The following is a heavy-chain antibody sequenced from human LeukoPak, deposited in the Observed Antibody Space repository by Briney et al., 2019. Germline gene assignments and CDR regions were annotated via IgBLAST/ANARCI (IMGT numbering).Heavy chain of an antibody. Sequence: PGGSLRLSCAASGFTFSTYTMNWVRQAPGKGLEWVSGIYGSGGASFYADSVKGRFTISRDNSQNTVFPQMDSLRDEDTALYYCAKDLRKDGIWDIDYWGQGTLVTVSS. CDR3: AKDLRKDGIWDIDY. V-gene: IGHV3-23*01. J-gene: IGHJ4*02. CDR1: GFTFSTYT. CDR2: IYGSGGAS. D-gene: IGHD1-14*01.